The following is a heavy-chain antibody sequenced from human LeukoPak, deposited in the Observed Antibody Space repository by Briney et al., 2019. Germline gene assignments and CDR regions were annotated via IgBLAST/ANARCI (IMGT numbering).Heavy chain of an antibody. CDR3: ANDDGSYTPGG. J-gene: IGHJ4*02. CDR2: IKQDGNEK. D-gene: IGHD1-26*01. Sequence: PGGSLRLSCAASGFRFNTYWMSWVRQAPGKGLEWVANIKQDGNEKYYADSVKGRFTISRDNSKNTLYLQMNSLRAEDTAVYYCANDDGSYTPGGWGQGTLVTVSS. V-gene: IGHV3-7*03. CDR1: GFRFNTYW.